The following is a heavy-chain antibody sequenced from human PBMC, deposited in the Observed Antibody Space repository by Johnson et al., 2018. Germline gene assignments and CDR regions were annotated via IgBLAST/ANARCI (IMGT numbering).Heavy chain of an antibody. D-gene: IGHD4-17*01. CDR2: IRSKAYGGTT. CDR1: GFTFSSYA. Sequence: VQLVESGGGVVQPGGSLRLSCAASGFTFSSYAMSWVRQAPGKGLEWVGFIRSKAYGGTTEYAASVNGRFTISRDDSKSIAYLQMNSLKTEDTAVYYCTRDLRECDKGYYYGMDVWGQGTTVTVSS. CDR3: TRDLRECDKGYYYGMDV. V-gene: IGHV3-49*04. J-gene: IGHJ6*02.